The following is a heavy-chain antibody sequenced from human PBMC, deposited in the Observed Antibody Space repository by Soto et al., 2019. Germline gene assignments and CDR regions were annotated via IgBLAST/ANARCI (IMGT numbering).Heavy chain of an antibody. D-gene: IGHD2-15*01. CDR3: APHVHCSGGSCKYAAFAL. Sequence: EVQLLESGGGLVQPGESLRLSCAFSGFIFGNYMMTWVRQAPGKGLEWVSTIRDGGESTYYADSVKGRFTISRDNSKNTLYLHMDSLGVEDTAVYYCAPHVHCSGGSCKYAAFALRAQGTMVTVSS. V-gene: IGHV3-23*01. CDR2: IRDGGEST. CDR1: GFIFGNYM. J-gene: IGHJ3*01.